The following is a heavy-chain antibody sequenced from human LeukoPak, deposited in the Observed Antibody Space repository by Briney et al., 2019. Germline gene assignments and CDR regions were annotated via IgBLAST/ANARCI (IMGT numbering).Heavy chain of an antibody. CDR2: IRSKANSYAT. CDR3: TRLTVRGVNGPRYGMDV. CDR1: GFTFSGSA. J-gene: IGHJ6*04. V-gene: IGHV3-73*01. Sequence: GGSLKLSCAASGFTFSGSAMHWVRQASGKGLEWVGRIRSKANSYATAYAASVKGRFTISRDDSKNTAYLQMNSLKTEDTAVYYCTRLTVRGVNGPRYGMDVWGKGTTVTVSS. D-gene: IGHD3-10*01.